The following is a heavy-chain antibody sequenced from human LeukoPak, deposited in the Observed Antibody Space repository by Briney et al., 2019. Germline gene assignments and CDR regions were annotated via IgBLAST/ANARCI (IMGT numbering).Heavy chain of an antibody. V-gene: IGHV3-30*18. Sequence: PGRPLSLSGPGTGLPFSSYGMHWVRPEPRKGQEWVAVISYDGSNKYFADSVKGRFTISRDNSKNTLYLQMNSLRAEDTAVYYCAKDYEQLVEMYYFDYWGQGTLVTVSS. CDR3: AKDYEQLVEMYYFDY. J-gene: IGHJ4*02. D-gene: IGHD6-6*01. CDR2: ISYDGSNK. CDR1: GLPFSSYG.